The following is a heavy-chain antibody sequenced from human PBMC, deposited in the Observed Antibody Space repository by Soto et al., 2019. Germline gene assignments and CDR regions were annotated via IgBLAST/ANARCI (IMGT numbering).Heavy chain of an antibody. D-gene: IGHD2-15*01. J-gene: IGHJ4*02. Sequence: QVQLQESGPGLVKPSGTLSLTCAVAGGSISDNWWSWVRQAPGKGLEWIGEIYHSGTTYYNPSLKGRVIILVDTSASQISLTLSSVTAAHTAAYYCARHVAVPRTRGFDYWGQGALVAVSS. CDR2: IYHSGTT. CDR3: ARHVAVPRTRGFDY. CDR1: GGSISDNW. V-gene: IGHV4-4*02.